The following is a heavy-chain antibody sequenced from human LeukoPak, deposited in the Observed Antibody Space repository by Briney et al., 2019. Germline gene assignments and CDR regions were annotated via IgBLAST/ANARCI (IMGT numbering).Heavy chain of an antibody. D-gene: IGHD3-22*01. J-gene: IGHJ5*02. CDR2: ISSSGSTI. CDR1: GFTFSDYY. V-gene: IGHV3-11*01. Sequence: PGGSLRLSCAASGFTFSDYYMSWIRQAPGKGLEWVSYISSSGSTIYYADSVKGRFTISRDNAKNSLYLQMSSLRAEDTAVYYCARERSATYYYDSSGYLAGGFDPWGQGTLVTVSS. CDR3: ARERSATYYYDSSGYLAGGFDP.